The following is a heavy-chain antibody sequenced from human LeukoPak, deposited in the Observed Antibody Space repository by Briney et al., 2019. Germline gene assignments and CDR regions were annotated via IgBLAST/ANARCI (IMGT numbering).Heavy chain of an antibody. CDR3: ARASKTKQTNSNYDY. CDR2: IKQDGSEK. Sequence: GGSLRLSCAASGFTFSRYWMSWVRQAPGKGLEWVANIKQDGSEKYYVDSVKGRFTISRDNAKNSLYLQMNSLRAEDTAVYYCARASKTKQTNSNYDYWGQGTLVTVSS. CDR1: GFTFSRYW. V-gene: IGHV3-7*01. D-gene: IGHD4-11*01. J-gene: IGHJ4*02.